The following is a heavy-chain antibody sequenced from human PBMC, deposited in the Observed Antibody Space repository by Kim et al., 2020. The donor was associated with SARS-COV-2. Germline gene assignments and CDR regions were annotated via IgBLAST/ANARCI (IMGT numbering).Heavy chain of an antibody. V-gene: IGHV4-39*01. J-gene: IGHJ4*02. CDR3: ARGETGYTWNDEAPFDY. Sequence: SETLSLTCTVSGGSISSSSYYWGWIRQPPGKGLEWIGSIYYSGSTYYNPSLKSRVTISVDTSKNQFSLKLTSVTAADTAVYYCARGETGYTWNDEAPFDYWGQGTLVTVSS. CDR2: IYYSGST. CDR1: GGSISSSSYY. D-gene: IGHD1-1*01.